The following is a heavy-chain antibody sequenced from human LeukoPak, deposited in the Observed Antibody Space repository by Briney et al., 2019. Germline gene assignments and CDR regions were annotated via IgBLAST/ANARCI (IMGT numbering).Heavy chain of an antibody. Sequence: SETLSLTCTVSGGSISSYYWSWIRQPPGKGLEWIGYIYYSGSTNYNPSLKSRVTISVDTSKNQFSLKLSSVTAADTAVYYCARSYDFWSGSLYYFDYWGQGTLVTVSS. V-gene: IGHV4-59*08. CDR2: IYYSGST. CDR3: ARSYDFWSGSLYYFDY. J-gene: IGHJ4*02. CDR1: GGSISSYY. D-gene: IGHD3-3*01.